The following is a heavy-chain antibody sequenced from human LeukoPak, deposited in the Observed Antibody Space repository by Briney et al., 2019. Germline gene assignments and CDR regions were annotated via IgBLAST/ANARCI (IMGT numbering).Heavy chain of an antibody. J-gene: IGHJ4*02. CDR1: GGSISSYF. Sequence: PSETLSLTCTVSGGSISSYFWSWIRQPAGKGLEWIGRIYTSGSTNYNPSLKSRVTISVDKSKNQFSLKLSSVTAADTAVYYCARDHGSSWYGADYWGQGTLVTVSS. CDR3: ARDHGSSWYGADY. D-gene: IGHD6-13*01. V-gene: IGHV4-4*07. CDR2: IYTSGST.